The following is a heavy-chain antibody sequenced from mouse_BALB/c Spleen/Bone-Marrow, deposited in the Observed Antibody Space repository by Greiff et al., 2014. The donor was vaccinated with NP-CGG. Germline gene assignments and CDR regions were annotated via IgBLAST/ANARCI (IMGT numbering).Heavy chain of an antibody. CDR2: ILPGSGSI. J-gene: IGHJ2*01. Sequence: QVQLQQSGTELMKPGASVKISCKATGYTFSSYWIDWVKQRPGHGLEWIGEILPGSGSINYNENFKGKATFTVDTSSNTAYMQLGSLTSEDSAVYYRARWRGYFDYWGQGTTLTVSS. CDR1: GYTFSSYW. CDR3: ARWRGYFDY. V-gene: IGHV1-9*01.